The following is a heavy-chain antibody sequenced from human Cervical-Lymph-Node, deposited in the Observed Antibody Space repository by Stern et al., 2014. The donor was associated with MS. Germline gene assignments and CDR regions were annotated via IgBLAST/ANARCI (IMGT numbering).Heavy chain of an antibody. D-gene: IGHD3-16*01. V-gene: IGHV1-69*01. CDR1: GGTLRSYV. CDR2: ISPIFGTA. Sequence: VQLVESGAEVQKSGSSVKVSCKASGGTLRSYVITWARQASGQGPEWMGEISPIFGTATYAQQFQGRVTITADVYTSTVYMELSSLRSEDTAVYYCARNVGDTTLGHWGQGSQVIVSS. J-gene: IGHJ4*02. CDR3: ARNVGDTTLGH.